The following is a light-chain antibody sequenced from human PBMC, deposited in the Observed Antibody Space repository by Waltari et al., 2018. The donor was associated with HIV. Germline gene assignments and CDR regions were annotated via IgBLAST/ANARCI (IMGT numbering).Light chain of an antibody. J-gene: IGKJ3*01. CDR3: QQYGSSPFFT. CDR2: DAS. Sequence: ETVLTQSPGTMSLSPGERATLSCRASQNVGGNYLAWYQHRPGQTPRLLIYDASSRATGIPDRFSGSGSGTEFTLTITRLEPEDFAVYYCQQYGSSPFFTFGPGTKVDIK. CDR1: QNVGGNY. V-gene: IGKV3-20*01.